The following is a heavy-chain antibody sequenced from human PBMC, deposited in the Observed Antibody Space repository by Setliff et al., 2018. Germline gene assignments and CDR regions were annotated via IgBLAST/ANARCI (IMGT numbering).Heavy chain of an antibody. Sequence: GASVKVSCKASGGTFDNFAITWVRQAPGQGLEWMGRIFPKFGTANYAQKFQDRVAITADESTSTGYMEINGLTSEDTAVYYCARDWRHSGMSWANYFDPWGQGTLVTVSS. CDR3: ARDWRHSGMSWANYFDP. D-gene: IGHD3-10*01. J-gene: IGHJ5*02. V-gene: IGHV1-69*13. CDR2: IFPKFGTA. CDR1: GGTFDNFA.